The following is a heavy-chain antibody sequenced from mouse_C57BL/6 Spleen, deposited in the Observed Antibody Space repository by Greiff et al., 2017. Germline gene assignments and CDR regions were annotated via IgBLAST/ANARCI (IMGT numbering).Heavy chain of an antibody. CDR1: GYTFTSYW. V-gene: IGHV1-55*01. CDR3: ASGGLRRYYFDY. D-gene: IGHD2-4*01. J-gene: IGHJ2*01. Sequence: VQLQQPGAELVKPGASVKMSCKASGYTFTSYWITWVKQRPGQGLEWIGDIYPGSGSTNYNEKFKSKATLTVDTSSSTAYMQLSSLTSEDSAVYYCASGGLRRYYFDYWGQGTTLTVSS. CDR2: IYPGSGST.